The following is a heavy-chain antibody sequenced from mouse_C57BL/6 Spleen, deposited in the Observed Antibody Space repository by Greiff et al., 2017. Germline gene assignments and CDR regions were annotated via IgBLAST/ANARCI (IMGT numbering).Heavy chain of an antibody. Sequence: EVQLQQSGPELVKPGASVKMSCKASGYTFTDYNMHWVKQSHGTSLEWIGYINPNNGGTSYNQKFKGKATLTVNKSSSTAYMGLRSLTSEDSAVYYCASAPYDYPAGVGLAYWGQGTLVTVSA. CDR1: GYTFTDYN. CDR2: INPNNGGT. V-gene: IGHV1-22*01. CDR3: ASAPYDYPAGVGLAY. D-gene: IGHD2-4*01. J-gene: IGHJ3*01.